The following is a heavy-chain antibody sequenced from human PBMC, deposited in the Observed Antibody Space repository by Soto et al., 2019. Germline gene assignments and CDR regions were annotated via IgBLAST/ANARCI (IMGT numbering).Heavy chain of an antibody. D-gene: IGHD1-26*01. CDR1: CGSISSYY. V-gene: IGHV4-59*08. CDR2: IYYSGST. CDR3: ARRYGGNLDY. Sequence: SETLSLTCTVSCGSISSYYWSWIRQPPGKGLEWIGYIYYSGSTNYNPSLKSRVTISVDTSKNQFSLKLSSVTAADAAVYYCARRYGGNLDYWGQGTLVTVSS. J-gene: IGHJ4*02.